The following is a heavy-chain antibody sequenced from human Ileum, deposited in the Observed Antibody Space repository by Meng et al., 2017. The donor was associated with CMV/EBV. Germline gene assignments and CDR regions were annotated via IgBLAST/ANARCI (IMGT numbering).Heavy chain of an antibody. J-gene: IGHJ6*02. CDR3: ARDPRSGTYSYGMDV. D-gene: IGHD3-10*01. V-gene: IGHV3-30-3*01. CDR2: ISYDGSNK. Sequence: GGSLRLSCAASGFTFSSYAMHWVRQAPGKGLEWVAVISYDGSNKYYADSVKGRFTISRDNSKNTLYLQMNSLRAEDTAVYYCARDPRSGTYSYGMDVWGQGTTVTVSS. CDR1: GFTFSSYA.